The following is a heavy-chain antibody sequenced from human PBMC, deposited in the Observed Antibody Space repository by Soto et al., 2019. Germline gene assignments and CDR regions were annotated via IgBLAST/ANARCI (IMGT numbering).Heavy chain of an antibody. V-gene: IGHV4-39*01. CDR1: GGSISSSSHY. D-gene: IGHD5-12*01. Sequence: QLQLQESGPGLVKPSETLSLTCTVSGGSISSSSHYWGWIRQPPGKGLEWIGSIYYSGSTYYNPSLQSRLTLPVDTSRNQVSLTLSSVTAADTSVYHCATPRRGYGGDDRFGCWGQGTLVTVSS. CDR3: ATPRRGYGGDDRFGC. CDR2: IYYSGST. J-gene: IGHJ4*02.